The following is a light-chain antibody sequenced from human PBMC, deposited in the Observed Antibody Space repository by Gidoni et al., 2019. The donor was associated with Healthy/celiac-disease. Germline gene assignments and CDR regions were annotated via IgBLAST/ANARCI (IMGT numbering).Light chain of an antibody. Sequence: QSVLTQPPPVSGAPGQRVTISCTGSSSNIGAGYDVHWYQQLPGTAPNLLIYGNSNRPSGVPDRFSGSKSGTSASLAITGLQAEDEADYYCQSYDSSLSGPNWVFGGGTKLTVL. J-gene: IGLJ3*02. CDR1: SSNIGAGYD. CDR2: GNS. V-gene: IGLV1-40*01. CDR3: QSYDSSLSGPNWV.